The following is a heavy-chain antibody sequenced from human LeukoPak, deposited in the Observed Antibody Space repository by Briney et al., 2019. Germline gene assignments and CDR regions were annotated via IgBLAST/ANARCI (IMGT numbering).Heavy chain of an antibody. CDR2: FYKSGST. V-gene: IGHV4-59*01. D-gene: IGHD6-13*01. Sequence: SETLSLTCTVSGGSLSSYYWSWIRQPPGKGLEWIGCFYKSGSTDYNPSLKSRVTISVDTSKNQFSLKLSSVTAADTAVYYCARDGSSRAFQYWGQGTLVTVSS. CDR1: GGSLSSYY. CDR3: ARDGSSRAFQY. J-gene: IGHJ1*01.